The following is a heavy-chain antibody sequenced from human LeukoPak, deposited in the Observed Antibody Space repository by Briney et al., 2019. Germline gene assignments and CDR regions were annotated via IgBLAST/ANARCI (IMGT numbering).Heavy chain of an antibody. V-gene: IGHV3-66*01. Sequence: GGSLRLSCAASGFTVSSNYMSWVRQAPGKGLEWVSVIYSGGSTYYADSVKGRFTISRDNSKNTLYLQMNSLRAEDTAVYYCASSSTYGYSFFDYWGQGTLVTVSS. CDR2: IYSGGST. J-gene: IGHJ4*02. CDR1: GFTVSSNY. D-gene: IGHD5-18*01. CDR3: ASSSTYGYSFFDY.